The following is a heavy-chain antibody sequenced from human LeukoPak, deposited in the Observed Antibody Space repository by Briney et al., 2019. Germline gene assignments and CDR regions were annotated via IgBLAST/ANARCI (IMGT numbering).Heavy chain of an antibody. CDR3: AREASSSWYYIDY. CDR1: GFTFRGFL. D-gene: IGHD6-13*01. J-gene: IGHJ4*02. V-gene: IGHV3-7*01. Sequence: GGSLRLSCAASGFTFRGFLMSWVRQTPGKGLEWVANIKQVGSEKYYADAVKGRFTISRDNTKNSLSLQMNSLTAEDTAVYYCAREASSSWYYIDYWGQGTLVTVSS. CDR2: IKQVGSEK.